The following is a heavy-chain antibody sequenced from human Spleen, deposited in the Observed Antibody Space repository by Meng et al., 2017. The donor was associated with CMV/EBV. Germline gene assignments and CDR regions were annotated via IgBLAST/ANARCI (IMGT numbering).Heavy chain of an antibody. D-gene: IGHD5-24*01. CDR3: ARDKEMATIGRFDY. V-gene: IGHV1-69*06. J-gene: IGHJ4*02. CDR1: GGTFRSYA. Sequence: SVKVSCKASGGTFRSYAISWVRQAPGQGLEWMGGIIPMFGTTNYAQKFQVRVTITADKSTSTAYMELSSLRSEDTAVYYCARDKEMATIGRFDYWGQGTLVTVSS. CDR2: IIPMFGTT.